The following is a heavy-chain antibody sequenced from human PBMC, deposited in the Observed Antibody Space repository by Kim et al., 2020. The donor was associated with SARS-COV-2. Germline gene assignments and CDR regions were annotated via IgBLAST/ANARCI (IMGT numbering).Heavy chain of an antibody. CDR1: GDSVSSNSAA. D-gene: IGHD2-21*02. J-gene: IGHJ4*02. CDR3: AREDYGGDSRGFDC. CDR2: TFYRSKWYN. Sequence: SQTLSLTCAISGDSVSSNSAAWNWVRQSPSRGLEWLGRTFYRSKWYNAYALSVKSRITINPDTSKNQFSLQLNSVTPEDTALYYCAREDYGGDSRGFDCWGQGTLVTVSS. V-gene: IGHV6-1*01.